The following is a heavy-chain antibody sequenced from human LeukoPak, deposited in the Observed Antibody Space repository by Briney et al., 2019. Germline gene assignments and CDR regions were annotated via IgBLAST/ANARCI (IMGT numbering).Heavy chain of an antibody. J-gene: IGHJ4*02. D-gene: IGHD3-22*01. Sequence: GGSLRLSCAASGFTFSSYAMSWVRQAPGKGLEWVSAISGSGGSTYYADSVKGRFTISRDNSKNTLYLQMNSPRAEDTAVYYCASTGARYYYDSSGYYSFDYWGQGTLVTVSS. CDR1: GFTFSSYA. V-gene: IGHV3-23*01. CDR2: ISGSGGST. CDR3: ASTGARYYYDSSGYYSFDY.